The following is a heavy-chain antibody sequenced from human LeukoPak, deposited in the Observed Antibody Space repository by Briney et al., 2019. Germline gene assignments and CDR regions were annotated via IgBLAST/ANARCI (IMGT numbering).Heavy chain of an antibody. CDR2: IIPILGIA. CDR1: GGTFSSYA. J-gene: IGHJ4*02. CDR3: ARDQRENSSGYPDY. V-gene: IGHV1-69*04. D-gene: IGHD3-22*01. Sequence: SVKVSCKASGGTFSSYAISWVRQAPGQGLEWMGRIIPILGIANYAQKFQGRVTITADKSTSTAYMELSSLRSEDTAVYYCARDQRENSSGYPDYWGQGTLVTVSS.